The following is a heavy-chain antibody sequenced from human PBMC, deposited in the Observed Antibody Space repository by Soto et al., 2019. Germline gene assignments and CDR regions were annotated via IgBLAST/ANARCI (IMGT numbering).Heavy chain of an antibody. CDR3: AREWLGYCTNGVCSNWFDP. Sequence: GGSLRLSCAASGFTFSDYYMSWIRQAPGKGLEWVSYISSSGSTIYYADSVKGRFTISRDNAKNSLYLQMNSLRAEDTAVYYCAREWLGYCTNGVCSNWFDPWGQGTLVTVSS. D-gene: IGHD2-8*01. CDR2: ISSSGSTI. V-gene: IGHV3-11*01. J-gene: IGHJ5*02. CDR1: GFTFSDYY.